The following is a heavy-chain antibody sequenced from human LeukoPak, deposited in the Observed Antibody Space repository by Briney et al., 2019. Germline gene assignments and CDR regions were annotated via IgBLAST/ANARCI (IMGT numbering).Heavy chain of an antibody. CDR2: INHSGST. V-gene: IGHV4-34*01. J-gene: IGHJ4*02. D-gene: IGHD1-7*01. Sequence: SETLSLTCAVYGGSFSGYYWSWMRQPPGKGLEWIGEINHSGSTNYNPSLKSRVTISVDTSKNQFSLKLSSVTAADTAVYYCARGPPARELELRGFSHDYWGQGTLVTVST. CDR3: ARGPPARELELRGFSHDY. CDR1: GGSFSGYY.